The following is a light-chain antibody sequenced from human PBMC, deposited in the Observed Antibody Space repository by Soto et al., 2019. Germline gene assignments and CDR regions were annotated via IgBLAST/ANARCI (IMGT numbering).Light chain of an antibody. V-gene: IGKV2D-29*01. Sequence: DIVMTQNPLPLSVTPGQPASISCKSSQSLLQSYGKTYLYWFLQKPGQPPQLLIYGVSNRFSGVPDRFSGSGSGTDFTLKISRVEAEDVGVYYCMQTTQFPLTFGGGTKVDIK. CDR2: GVS. CDR1: QSLLQSYGKTY. CDR3: MQTTQFPLT. J-gene: IGKJ4*01.